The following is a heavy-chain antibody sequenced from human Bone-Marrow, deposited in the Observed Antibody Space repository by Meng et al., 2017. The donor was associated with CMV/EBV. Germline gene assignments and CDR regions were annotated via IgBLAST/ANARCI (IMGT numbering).Heavy chain of an antibody. V-gene: IGHV4-34*01. D-gene: IGHD6-6*01. Sequence: GSLRLSCAVYGGSFSGYYWSWIRQPPGKGLEWIGEINHSGSTNYNPSLKRRVTISVDTSKNQFSLKLSSVTAADTAVYYCARGRARMDYWGQGTLVTVSS. CDR1: GGSFSGYY. J-gene: IGHJ4*02. CDR2: INHSGST. CDR3: ARGRARMDY.